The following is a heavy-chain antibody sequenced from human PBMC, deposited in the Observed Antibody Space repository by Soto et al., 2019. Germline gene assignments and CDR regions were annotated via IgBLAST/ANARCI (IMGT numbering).Heavy chain of an antibody. V-gene: IGHV6-1*01. CDR1: GDSVSSNSAA. CDR2: TYYRSKWYN. CDR3: ARDRFHSSGWDHYYYYGMDV. J-gene: IGHJ6*02. Sequence: SQTLSLTCVISGDSVSSNSAAWNWIRQSPSRGLEWLGRTYYRSKWYNDYAVSVKSRITINPDTSKNQFSLQLNSVTPEDTAVYYCARDRFHSSGWDHYYYYGMDVWGQGTTVTVSS. D-gene: IGHD6-19*01.